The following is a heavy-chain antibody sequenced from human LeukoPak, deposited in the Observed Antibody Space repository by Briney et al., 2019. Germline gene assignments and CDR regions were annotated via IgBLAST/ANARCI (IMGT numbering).Heavy chain of an antibody. Sequence: PGGSLRLSCAASGFTFSDYYMSWIRQAPGKGLEWVSSISSSSSYIYYADSVKGRFTISRDNAKNSLYLQMNSLRAEDTAVYYCARGSGSGYRLQDFDYWGQGTLVTVSS. D-gene: IGHD3-22*01. CDR1: GFTFSDYY. CDR3: ARGSGSGYRLQDFDY. V-gene: IGHV3-11*06. J-gene: IGHJ4*02. CDR2: ISSSSSYI.